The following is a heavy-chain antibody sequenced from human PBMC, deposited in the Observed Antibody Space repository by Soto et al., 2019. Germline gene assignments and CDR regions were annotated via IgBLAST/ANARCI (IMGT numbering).Heavy chain of an antibody. CDR2: ISYDGSNK. Sequence: QVQLVESGGGVVQPGRSLRLSCAASGFTFSSYGMHWVRQAPGKGLEWVAGISYDGSNKYYADSVKGRFTISRDNSKNTLYLQMNSLRAEDTGVYYCAKLLNYDESSGSLYWGQGTLVPLSA. CDR1: GFTFSSYG. V-gene: IGHV3-30*18. CDR3: AKLLNYDESSGSLY. J-gene: IGHJ4*02. D-gene: IGHD3-22*01.